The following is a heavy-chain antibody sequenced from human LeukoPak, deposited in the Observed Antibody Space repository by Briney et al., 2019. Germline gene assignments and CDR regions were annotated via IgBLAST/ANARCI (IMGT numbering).Heavy chain of an antibody. CDR2: IYNSGST. Sequence: SETLSLTCTVSGGFISSNIYYWGWIRQPPGKGLEWIGSIYNSGSTYYNPSLKSRVTISVDTSKNQFSLKLSSVTAADTAVYYCARDRRIVELSRHHDALDIWGQGTMVTVSS. CDR1: GGFISSNIYY. D-gene: IGHD1-26*01. J-gene: IGHJ3*02. CDR3: ARDRRIVELSRHHDALDI. V-gene: IGHV4-39*07.